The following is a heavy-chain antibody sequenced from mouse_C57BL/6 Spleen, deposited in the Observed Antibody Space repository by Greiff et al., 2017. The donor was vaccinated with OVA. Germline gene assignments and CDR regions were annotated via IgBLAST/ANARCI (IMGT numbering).Heavy chain of an antibody. CDR1: GFTFSDYG. V-gene: IGHV5-17*01. CDR2: ISSGSSTI. Sequence: EVMLVESGGGLVKPGGSLKLSCAASGFTFSDYGMHWVRQAPEKGLEWVAYISSGSSTIYYADPVKGRFTISRDNAKNTLFLQMTSLRSEDTAMYYCARSYYDYGGGFAYWGQGTLVTVSA. J-gene: IGHJ3*01. CDR3: ARSYYDYGGGFAY. D-gene: IGHD2-4*01.